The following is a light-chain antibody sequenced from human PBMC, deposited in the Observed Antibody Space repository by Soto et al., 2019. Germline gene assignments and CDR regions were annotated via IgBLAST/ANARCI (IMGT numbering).Light chain of an antibody. Sequence: QAVVTQPASVSGSPEQSITISCTGTSSDVGSYNLVSWYQQHPGKAPKLIIYEVTDRPSGVSNRFSGSKSGNTASLTISGLQAEDEAEYYCSSYTNINTRACVFGTGTKLTVL. J-gene: IGLJ1*01. CDR3: SSYTNINTRACV. CDR2: EVT. CDR1: SSDVGSYNL. V-gene: IGLV2-14*02.